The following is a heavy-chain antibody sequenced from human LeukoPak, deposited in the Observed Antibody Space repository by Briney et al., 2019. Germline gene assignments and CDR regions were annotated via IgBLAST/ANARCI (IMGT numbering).Heavy chain of an antibody. V-gene: IGHV4-34*01. CDR2: INHSGST. J-gene: IGHJ4*02. CDR3: ARGNNLNYYGSGSYACDY. Sequence: PSGTLSLTCAVSGGSFSGYYWSWIRQPPGKGLEWIGEINHSGSTNYNPSLKNRLTISVDTSKNQLSLKLSSVTAADTAVYYCARGNNLNYYGSGSYACDYWGQGTLVTVSS. CDR1: GGSFSGYY. D-gene: IGHD3-10*01.